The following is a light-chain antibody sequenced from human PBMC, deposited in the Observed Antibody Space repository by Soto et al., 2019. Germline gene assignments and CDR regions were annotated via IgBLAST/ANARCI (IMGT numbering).Light chain of an antibody. CDR1: HTVSGNY. CDR2: GAS. Sequence: EIVLTQSPGTLSLSPGERATLSCRTSHTVSGNYLAWYQQKLGQAPRLLIYGASSRATGIPDRFSGSGSETEFTLTIRSLQSEDFAVYFCQQYNNWPSFGQGTRLEI. CDR3: QQYNNWPS. V-gene: IGKV3-20*01. J-gene: IGKJ5*01.